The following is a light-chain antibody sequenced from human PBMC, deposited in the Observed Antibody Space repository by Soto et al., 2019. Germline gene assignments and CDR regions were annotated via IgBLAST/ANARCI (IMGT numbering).Light chain of an antibody. J-gene: IGLJ1*01. CDR1: SSDVGGYNS. CDR3: CSYAGRYTDV. CDR2: DVN. V-gene: IGLV2-11*01. Sequence: QSALTQPRSVSGSPGQSVTISCTGTSSDVGGYNSVSWYQQHPGEVPKLIIYDVNKRPSGVPDRFSGSKSGNTASLTISGLQAEDEADYYCCSYAGRYTDVFGSGTKVTVL.